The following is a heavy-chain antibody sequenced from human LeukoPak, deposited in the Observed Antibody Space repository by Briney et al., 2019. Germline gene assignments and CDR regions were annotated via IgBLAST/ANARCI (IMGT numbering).Heavy chain of an antibody. CDR1: GFNFRTHA. J-gene: IGHJ5*02. CDR3: ARVLPYDYINRFDR. CDR2: IWRGGNYK. D-gene: IGHD4-11*01. V-gene: IGHV3-33*01. Sequence: GGSLRLSCSASGFNFRTHAMHWVRQAPGKGLEWVAMIWRGGNYKFYADSLEGRFTISRDNAKNSLYLQMNSLRAEDTAVYYCARVLPYDYINRFDRWGQGTLVTVSS.